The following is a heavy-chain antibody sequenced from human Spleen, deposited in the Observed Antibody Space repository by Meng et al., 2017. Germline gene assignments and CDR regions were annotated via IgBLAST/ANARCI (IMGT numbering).Heavy chain of an antibody. D-gene: IGHD1-26*01. Sequence: QAQLPRWGAGLLKPSGTLSLTCAVYGGSFSGYYWSWIRQPPGKGLEWIGEINHSGSTNSNPSLKSRVTISVDTSKNQFSLKLSSVTAADTAVYYCARGLSGSYYGTFDYWCQGTLVTVSS. CDR3: ARGLSGSYYGTFDY. CDR2: INHSGST. J-gene: IGHJ4*02. CDR1: GGSFSGYY. V-gene: IGHV4-34*01.